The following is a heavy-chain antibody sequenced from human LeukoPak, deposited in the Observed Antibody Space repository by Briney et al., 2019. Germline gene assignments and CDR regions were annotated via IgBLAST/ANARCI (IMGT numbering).Heavy chain of an antibody. CDR3: ARDEIYYDILTGYRHFGY. CDR2: IKQDGSEK. D-gene: IGHD3-9*01. J-gene: IGHJ4*02. CDR1: GFTFSSYW. V-gene: IGHV3-7*01. Sequence: GGSLRLSCAASGFTFSSYWMRWVRQAPGKGLELVANIKQDGSEKYYVDSVKGRFTISRDNAKNSMYLQMNSLRAEDTAVYYCARDEIYYDILTGYRHFGYWGQGTLVTVFS.